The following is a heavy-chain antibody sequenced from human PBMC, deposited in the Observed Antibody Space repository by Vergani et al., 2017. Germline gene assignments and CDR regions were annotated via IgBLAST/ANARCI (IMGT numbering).Heavy chain of an antibody. CDR1: GAYVGSGGYY. D-gene: IGHD2-15*01. J-gene: IGHJ5*02. CDR2: IYYSGTT. Sequence: QVQLQESGPGLVKASQTLSLTCSVSGAYVGSGGYYWSWVRQRPGLGLDWIGYIYYSGTTYYNPSLESRLTISLDTSENPLSQKLTSVTAADTAVYYCARHWAVVAANNWFDPWGQGTLVTVSS. CDR3: ARHWAVVAANNWFDP. V-gene: IGHV4-31*03.